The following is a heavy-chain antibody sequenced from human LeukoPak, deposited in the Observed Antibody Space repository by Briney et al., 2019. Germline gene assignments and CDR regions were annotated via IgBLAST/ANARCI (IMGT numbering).Heavy chain of an antibody. V-gene: IGHV4-39*02. Sequence: PSETLSLTCAVSGASISGSGYYWGWIRQPPGKGLEWIGNIYSSGSTYYNASLQSRVTIWIDTSKHHFSLRLNSVTAADTAMYYCAKSGGYGLIDYWGQGTRVTVSS. J-gene: IGHJ4*02. D-gene: IGHD1-26*01. CDR2: IYSSGST. CDR1: GASISGSGYY. CDR3: AKSGGYGLIDY.